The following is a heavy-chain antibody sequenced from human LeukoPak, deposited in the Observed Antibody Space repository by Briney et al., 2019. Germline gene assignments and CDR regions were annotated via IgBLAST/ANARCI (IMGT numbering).Heavy chain of an antibody. D-gene: IGHD3-22*01. CDR3: AKVGYYYDSSGYYDPYYVDY. V-gene: IGHV3-23*01. CDR1: GFTFSSYA. Sequence: GGSLRLSCAASGFTFSSYAMSWVRQAPGKGLEWVSAISGSGGSTYYADSVKGRFTISRDNSKNTLYLQMNSLRAEDTAVYYCAKVGYYYDSSGYYDPYYVDYWGQGTLVTVSS. CDR2: ISGSGGST. J-gene: IGHJ4*02.